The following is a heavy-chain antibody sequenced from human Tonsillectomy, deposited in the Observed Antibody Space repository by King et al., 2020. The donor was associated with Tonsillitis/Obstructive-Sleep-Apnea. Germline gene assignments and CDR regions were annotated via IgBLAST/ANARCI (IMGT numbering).Heavy chain of an antibody. CDR1: GFTFNTYG. D-gene: IGHD2-2*01. CDR2: IWYDGSKK. J-gene: IGHJ4*02. CDR3: ARDKSRDYFDY. V-gene: IGHV3-33*01. Sequence: VQLVESGGGVVQPGRSLRLSCAASGFTFNTYGMHWVRQAPGKGLEWVALIWYDGSKKYYGGSVKGRFTISRDNSKSTLYLQMNSLRAEDTAVYYCARDKSRDYFDYWGQGTLVTVSP.